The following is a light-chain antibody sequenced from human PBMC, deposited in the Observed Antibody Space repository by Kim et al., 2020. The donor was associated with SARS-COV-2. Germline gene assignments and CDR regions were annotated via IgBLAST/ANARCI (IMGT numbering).Light chain of an antibody. V-gene: IGKV1-8*01. Sequence: AIRMTQSPSSISASTGDRVSITCRASQNITTSSAWYQQKPGKAPKLLISSASTLQSDVPSRFSGSGSGTDFTLSISYLYSEDSATYYCQQYYTYPFTFGGGTKVEIK. CDR3: QQYYTYPFT. J-gene: IGKJ4*01. CDR2: SAS. CDR1: QNITTS.